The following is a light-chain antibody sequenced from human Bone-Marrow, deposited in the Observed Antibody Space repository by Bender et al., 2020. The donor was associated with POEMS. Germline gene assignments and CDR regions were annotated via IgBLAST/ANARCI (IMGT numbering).Light chain of an antibody. CDR3: QAWDTSRVI. J-gene: IGLJ2*01. CDR2: QDT. V-gene: IGLV3-1*01. CDR1: KLGDKY. Sequence: SYELTQPPSVSVSPGQTATITCSGDKLGDKYVSWYQQKPGQSPVLVIYQDTKRPSGIPARFSGSNSGTTATLTISGTQAMDEADYYCQAWDTSRVIFGGGTKLTVL.